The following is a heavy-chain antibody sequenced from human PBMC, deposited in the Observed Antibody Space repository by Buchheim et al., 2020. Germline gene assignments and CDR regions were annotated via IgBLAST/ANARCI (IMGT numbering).Heavy chain of an antibody. Sequence: EVQLVESGGGLVKPGGSLRLSCAASGFTFSNAWMSWVRQAPGKGLEWVGRIKSKTDGGTTDYAAPVKGRFTISRDDSKNTLYLQMNSLKTEDTAVYYCTTVDYYDSSGYFLWIGRYYFDYWGQGTL. CDR1: GFTFSNAW. CDR3: TTVDYYDSSGYFLWIGRYYFDY. J-gene: IGHJ4*02. D-gene: IGHD3-22*01. V-gene: IGHV3-15*01. CDR2: IKSKTDGGTT.